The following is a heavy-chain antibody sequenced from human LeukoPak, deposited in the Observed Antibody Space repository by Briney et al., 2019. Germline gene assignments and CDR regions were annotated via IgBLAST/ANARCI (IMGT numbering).Heavy chain of an antibody. D-gene: IGHD1-26*01. J-gene: IGHJ3*02. CDR1: GGSISSHY. CDR3: ARDGATNAFDI. V-gene: IGHV4-59*11. Sequence: SETLSLTCTVSGGSISSHYWSWIRQPPGKGLEWIGYIYYSGNTNYNPSLKSRVTISVDTSKNQFSLRLSSVTAADTAVYYCARDGATNAFDIWAKGQWSPSLQ. CDR2: IYYSGNT.